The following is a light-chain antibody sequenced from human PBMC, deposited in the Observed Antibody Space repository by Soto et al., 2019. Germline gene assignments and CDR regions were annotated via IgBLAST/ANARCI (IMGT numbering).Light chain of an antibody. V-gene: IGKV4-1*01. CDR1: QSVLYSSNNKDT. Sequence: DIVMTQSPDSLAVTLGERATINCRSSQSVLYSSNNKDTIAWYQQKPGQPPRLLISWASTRESGVPDRFSGTGSGTDFTLTISSLQAEDVAVYYCQQYYDLLTFGGWTKVEIK. CDR3: QQYYDLLT. CDR2: WAS. J-gene: IGKJ4*01.